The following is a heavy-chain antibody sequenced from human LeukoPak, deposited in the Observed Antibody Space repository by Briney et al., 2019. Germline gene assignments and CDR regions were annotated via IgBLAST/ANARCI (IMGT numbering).Heavy chain of an antibody. CDR2: IYYSGNT. D-gene: IGHD1/OR15-1a*01. Sequence: SETLSLTCTVPGGSITNYYWSWIRQSPGKGLEWIGYIYYSGNTDYNASLKSRVTMSVDTSKNQFSLKLSSVTAADTAVYYCAREGTNWYTAYFQNWGQGTLVTVSS. CDR3: AREGTNWYTAYFQN. J-gene: IGHJ1*01. CDR1: GGSITNYY. V-gene: IGHV4-59*13.